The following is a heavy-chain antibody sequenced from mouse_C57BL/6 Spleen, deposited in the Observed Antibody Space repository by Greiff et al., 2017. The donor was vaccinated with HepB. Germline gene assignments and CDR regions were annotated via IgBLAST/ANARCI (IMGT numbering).Heavy chain of an antibody. J-gene: IGHJ2*01. CDR1: GYSITSGYY. CDR2: ISYDGSN. V-gene: IGHV3-6*01. Sequence: ESGPGLVKPSQSLSLTCSVTGYSITSGYYWNWIRQFPGNKLEWMGYISYDGSNNYNPSLKNRISITRDTSKNQFFLKLNSVTTEDTATYYCARVRGPYYFDYWGQGTTLTVSS. CDR3: ARVRGPYYFDY. D-gene: IGHD1-1*01.